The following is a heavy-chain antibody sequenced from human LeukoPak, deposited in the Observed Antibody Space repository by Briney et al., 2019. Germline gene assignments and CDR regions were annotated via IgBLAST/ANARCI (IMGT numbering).Heavy chain of an antibody. CDR2: IYTSGST. Sequence: SETLSLTCAVYGGSFSGYYWRWIRQPAGKGLEWIGRIYTSGSTNYNPSLKSRVTISVDTSKNQFSLKLSSVTAADTAVYYCASTRGHSYGYFDGRFGRVDYWGQGTLVTVSS. D-gene: IGHD5-18*01. J-gene: IGHJ4*02. CDR1: GGSFSGYY. V-gene: IGHV4-59*10. CDR3: ASTRGHSYGYFDGRFGRVDY.